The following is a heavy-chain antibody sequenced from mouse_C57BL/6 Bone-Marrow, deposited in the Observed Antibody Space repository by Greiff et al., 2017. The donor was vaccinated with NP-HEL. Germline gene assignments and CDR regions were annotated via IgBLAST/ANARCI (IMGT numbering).Heavy chain of an antibody. J-gene: IGHJ1*03. CDR1: GFTFSSYA. CDR2: ISDGGSYT. D-gene: IGHD2-5*01. CDR3: ARDRAYYSNYWYFDV. Sequence: EVMLVESGGGLVKPGGSLKLSCAASGFTFSSYAMSWVRQTPEKRLEWVATISDGGSYTYYPDNVKGRFTISRDNAKNNLYLQMSHLKSEDTAMYYCARDRAYYSNYWYFDVWGTGTTVTVSS. V-gene: IGHV5-4*01.